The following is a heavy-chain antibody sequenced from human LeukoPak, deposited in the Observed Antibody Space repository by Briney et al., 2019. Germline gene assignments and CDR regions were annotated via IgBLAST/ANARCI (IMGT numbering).Heavy chain of an antibody. D-gene: IGHD6-19*01. CDR1: GGSFSGYY. CDR2: INHSGST. V-gene: IGHV4-34*01. Sequence: SETLSLTCAVYGGSFSGYYWSWIRQPPGKGLEWIGEINHSGSTNYNPSPKSRVTISVDTSKNQFSLKLSSVTAADTAVYYCARYSSGWYGDDWGQGTLVTVSS. J-gene: IGHJ4*02. CDR3: ARYSSGWYGDD.